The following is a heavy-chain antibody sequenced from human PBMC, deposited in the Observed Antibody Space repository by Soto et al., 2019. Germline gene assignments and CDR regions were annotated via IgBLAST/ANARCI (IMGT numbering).Heavy chain of an antibody. D-gene: IGHD6-19*01. CDR1: GGSIIISDFY. CDR3: ARGGDIGVAGY. Sequence: QLQLQESGPGLVKPSETLSLTCAVSGGSIIISDFYWGWIRQPPGKGLEWIGNIYYSGSTYYNPSLKNRVTLSVDTSKNQFSLDLSSVTAADTAVYYCARGGDIGVAGYCGQGILVTVSS. CDR2: IYYSGST. J-gene: IGHJ4*02. V-gene: IGHV4-39*01.